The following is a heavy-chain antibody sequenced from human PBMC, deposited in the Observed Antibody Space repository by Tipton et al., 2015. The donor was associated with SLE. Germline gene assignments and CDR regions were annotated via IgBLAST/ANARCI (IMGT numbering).Heavy chain of an antibody. J-gene: IGHJ3*01. CDR1: GYSISSGYY. CDR3: ASSGYSTGPGAFDF. D-gene: IGHD6-19*01. V-gene: IGHV4-38-2*01. CDR2: IYHSGST. Sequence: TLSLTCAVSGYSISSGYYWGWIRQPPGKGLEWIGSIYHSGSTYYNPSLKSRVTISVDTSKNQFSLKLSSVTAADTAVYYCASSGYSTGPGAFDFWGQGTLVTVSS.